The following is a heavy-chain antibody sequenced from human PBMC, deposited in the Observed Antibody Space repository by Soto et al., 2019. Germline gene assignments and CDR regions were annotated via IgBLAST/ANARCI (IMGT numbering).Heavy chain of an antibody. V-gene: IGHV1-8*01. D-gene: IGHD6-19*01. CDR2: MNPNSGNT. CDR3: ARSVEWLAIFDY. J-gene: IGHJ4*02. CDR1: GYTFTSYD. Sequence: QVQLVQSGAEVKKPGASVKVSCKASGYTFTSYDINWVRQATGQGLEWMRWMNPNSGNTGYAQKFQGRVTMTRNTSISTAYMELSSLRSEDTAVYYSARSVEWLAIFDYWGQGTLVTVSS.